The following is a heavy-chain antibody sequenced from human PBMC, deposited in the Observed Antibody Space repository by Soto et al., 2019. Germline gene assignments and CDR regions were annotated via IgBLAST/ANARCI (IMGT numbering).Heavy chain of an antibody. CDR3: ERAGYSSSPFDY. CDR1: GGSISSYY. D-gene: IGHD6-6*01. V-gene: IGHV4-59*01. CDR2: IYYSGST. Sequence: SETLSLTCTVSGGSISSYYWSWIRQPPGKGLEWIGYIYYSGSTNYNPSLKSRVTISVDTSKNQFSLKLSSVTAADTAVYYCERAGYSSSPFDYWGQGTLVTVSS. J-gene: IGHJ4*02.